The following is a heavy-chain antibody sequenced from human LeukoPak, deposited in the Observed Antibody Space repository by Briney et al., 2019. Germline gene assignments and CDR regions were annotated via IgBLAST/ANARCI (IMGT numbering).Heavy chain of an antibody. CDR1: GFSFSGYS. V-gene: IGHV3-48*01. Sequence: PGGSLRLSCAASGFSFSGYSMNWVRRAPGKGLERVSYISRSSSTIYYADSVKGRFTISRDNAKNSLYLQMNSLRAEDTAVYYCERDSGYYGSGSYYWLDYWGQGILVTVSS. J-gene: IGHJ4*02. D-gene: IGHD3-10*01. CDR3: ERDSGYYGSGSYYWLDY. CDR2: ISRSSSTI.